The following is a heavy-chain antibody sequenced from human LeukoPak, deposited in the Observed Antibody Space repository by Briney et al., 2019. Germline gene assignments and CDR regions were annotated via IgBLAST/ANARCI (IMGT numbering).Heavy chain of an antibody. CDR3: ARDIFDY. V-gene: IGHV3-7*05. Sequence: GGSLRLSCAASGFTISNYWMTWVRQAPGKGLEWVANIKQDGSVKYYVDSVRGRFTISRDNAKNSLSLQMNSLRAKDTAVYYCARDIFDYWGQGTLVTVSS. CDR1: GFTISNYW. J-gene: IGHJ4*02. CDR2: IKQDGSVK.